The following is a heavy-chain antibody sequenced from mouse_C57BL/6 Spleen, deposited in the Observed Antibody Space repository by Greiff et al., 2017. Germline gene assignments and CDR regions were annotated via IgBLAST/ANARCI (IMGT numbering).Heavy chain of an antibody. CDR2: IYPGDGDT. CDR3: AREKGITTVVALDY. Sequence: VQLQQSGPELVKPGASVKISCKASGYAFSSSWMNWVKQRPGKGLEWIGRIYPGDGDTNYNGKFKGKATLTADKSSSTAYMQLSSLTSEDSAVYFCAREKGITTVVALDYWGQGTTLTVSS. CDR1: GYAFSSSW. V-gene: IGHV1-82*01. J-gene: IGHJ2*01. D-gene: IGHD1-1*01.